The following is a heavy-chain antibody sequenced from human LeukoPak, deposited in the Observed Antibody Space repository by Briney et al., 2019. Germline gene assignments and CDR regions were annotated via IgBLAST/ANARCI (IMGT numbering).Heavy chain of an antibody. D-gene: IGHD3-22*01. V-gene: IGHV4-34*01. J-gene: IGHJ4*02. CDR2: INHSGST. Sequence: SETLSLTCAVYGGSFSGYYWSWIRQPPGKGLEWIGEINHSGSTNYNPSLKSRVTISVDTSKNQFSLTLSSVTAAGTAVYYCASRYDPSYYDSSGYYFLGQGTLVTVSS. CDR1: GGSFSGYY. CDR3: ASRYDPSYYDSSGYYF.